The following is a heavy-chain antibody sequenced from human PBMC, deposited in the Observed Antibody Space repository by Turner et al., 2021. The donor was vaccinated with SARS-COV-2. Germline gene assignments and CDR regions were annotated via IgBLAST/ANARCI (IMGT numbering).Heavy chain of an antibody. CDR3: SRHGPTSTTKAFDA. D-gene: IGHD4-17*01. CDR1: GVSISSSYYY. J-gene: IGHJ5*02. Sequence: QLQPQESGPGLVMPSETLSLSCTVSGVSISSSYYYWGWIRQPPGKGLEWVGSIYYSGSTYYNPSLKSRVTISVDTSKNQFSLKLNSLAAADTAVYYCSRHGPTSTTKAFDAWGQGTLVTVSS. CDR2: IYYSGST. V-gene: IGHV4-39*01.